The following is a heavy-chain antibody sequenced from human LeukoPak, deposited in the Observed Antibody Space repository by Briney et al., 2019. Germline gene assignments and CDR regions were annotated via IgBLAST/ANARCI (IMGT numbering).Heavy chain of an antibody. D-gene: IGHD3-22*01. CDR1: GFTFGEYS. Sequence: ALRLSCAASGFTFGEYSIDWVRQAPGKGLEWVSGISWNSGSIGYADSVKGRFTISRDNAKNSLYLQMNSLRAEDTALYYCAKDPYDSSGYYFDYWGQGTLVTVSS. V-gene: IGHV3-9*01. CDR2: ISWNSGSI. J-gene: IGHJ4*02. CDR3: AKDPYDSSGYYFDY.